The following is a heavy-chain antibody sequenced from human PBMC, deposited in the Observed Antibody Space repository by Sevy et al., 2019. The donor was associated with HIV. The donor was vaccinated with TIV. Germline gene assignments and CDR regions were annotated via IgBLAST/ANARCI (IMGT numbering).Heavy chain of an antibody. CDR2: IKSNTDGGTT. D-gene: IGHD3-10*01. J-gene: IGHJ5*02. CDR1: GFTFSNAW. CDR3: TTGITLLRGVITS. V-gene: IGHV3-15*07. Sequence: GGSLRLSCAASGFTFSNAWMNWVRQAPGKGLEWVGHIKSNTDGGTTDYAAPLKGRFTISRDDSKNTLFLQMSSLKTEETAVYYCTTGITLLRGVITSWGQGTLVTVSS.